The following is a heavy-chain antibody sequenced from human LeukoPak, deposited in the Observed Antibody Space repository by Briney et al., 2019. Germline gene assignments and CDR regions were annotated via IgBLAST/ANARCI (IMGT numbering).Heavy chain of an antibody. CDR2: ISATDGTA. D-gene: IGHD2-15*01. J-gene: IGHJ4*02. Sequence: GGSLRLSCGGSGFTFKSYGLSWVRQAPGQGLEWVSAISATDGTAVYADSVKGRFTVSRDNSKNTLFLHMNSLSAEDMAVYYCARIGATCENMDYWGQGTLVTVSS. V-gene: IGHV3-23*01. CDR3: ARIGATCENMDY. CDR1: GFTFKSYG.